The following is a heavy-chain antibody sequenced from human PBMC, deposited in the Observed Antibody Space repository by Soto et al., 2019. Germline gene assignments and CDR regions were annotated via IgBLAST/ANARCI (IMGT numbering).Heavy chain of an antibody. J-gene: IGHJ5*02. D-gene: IGHD6-13*01. CDR1: GFTFSSYA. CDR3: AKRTSGSSWYDGFDWFDP. Sequence: LRLSCAASGFTFSSYAMSWVRQAPGKGLEWVSAISGSGGSTYYADSVKGRFTISRDNSKNTLYLQMNSLRAEDTAVYYCAKRTSGSSWYDGFDWFDPWGQGTLVTVSS. CDR2: ISGSGGST. V-gene: IGHV3-23*01.